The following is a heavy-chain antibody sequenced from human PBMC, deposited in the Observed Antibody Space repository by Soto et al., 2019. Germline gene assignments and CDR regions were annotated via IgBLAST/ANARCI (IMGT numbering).Heavy chain of an antibody. CDR2: IYYSGST. CDR1: GGSISSYY. V-gene: IGHV4-59*08. D-gene: IGHD3-10*01. J-gene: IGHJ4*02. CDR3: ARHEVTMAYYFDY. Sequence: QVQLQESGPGLVKPSETLSLTCTVSGGSISSYYWSWIRQPPGKGLEWIGYIYYSGSTTYNPSLKSRVTISVDTSKNQLSLNLSSVPAADTAVYYCARHEVTMAYYFDYWGQGTLVTVSS.